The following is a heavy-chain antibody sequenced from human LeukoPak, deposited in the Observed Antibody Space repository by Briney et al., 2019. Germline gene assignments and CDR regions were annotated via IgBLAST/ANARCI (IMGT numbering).Heavy chain of an antibody. CDR2: INPSGGST. CDR3: ARTLGYCSSTSCYGGPNWFDP. D-gene: IGHD2-2*01. V-gene: IGHV1-46*01. CDR1: GYSFTSYY. Sequence: ASVKVSCKASGYSFTSYYMHWVRQAPGQGLEWMGIINPSGGSTSYAQKFQGRVTMTRDMSTSTVYMELSSLRSEDTAVYYCARTLGYCSSTSCYGGPNWFDPWGQGTPVTVSS. J-gene: IGHJ5*02.